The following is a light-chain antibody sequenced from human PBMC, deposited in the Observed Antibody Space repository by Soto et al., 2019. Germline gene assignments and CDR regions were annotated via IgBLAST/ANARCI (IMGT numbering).Light chain of an antibody. CDR2: WAS. Sequence: DIVMTQSPDSLVVPLGERATIHCKATQSLLFSSKNLNYLSWYQQKPGQPPRLLIYWASTRDFGVPDRFSGSGSGTDFTLTSSRLQAEDVAVYYCQQYYSTPLTFGGGTRLEIK. J-gene: IGKJ4*01. V-gene: IGKV4-1*01. CDR3: QQYYSTPLT. CDR1: QSLLFSSKNLNY.